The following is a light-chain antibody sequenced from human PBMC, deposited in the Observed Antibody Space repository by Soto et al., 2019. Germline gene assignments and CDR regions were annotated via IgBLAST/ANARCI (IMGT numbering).Light chain of an antibody. CDR3: QQYNNWPPIT. V-gene: IGKV3-15*01. J-gene: IGKJ5*01. Sequence: EIVMTQSPATLSVSPGERATISCRDSQSVSSNLAWYQQKPGQHPRLLIDGASTSATGIPARFSGSGSGTDFTLPIISLQSEDFAVNYCQQYNNWPPITCGHWTRLEIK. CDR2: GAS. CDR1: QSVSSN.